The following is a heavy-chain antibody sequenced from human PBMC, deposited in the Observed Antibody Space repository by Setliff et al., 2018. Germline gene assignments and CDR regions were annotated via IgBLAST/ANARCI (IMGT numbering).Heavy chain of an antibody. Sequence: SETLSLTCTVSGDSISRYYWSWIRQPPGKGLERIGYIQNGGSTKYNPSLGSRITMSVDTSKNQFSLKLSSVTAADTAVYYCARDQYTSGWYGPPESYFDCWGLGILVTVSS. J-gene: IGHJ4*01. CDR2: IQNGGST. CDR3: ARDQYTSGWYGPPESYFDC. CDR1: GDSISRYY. D-gene: IGHD6-19*01. V-gene: IGHV4-59*01.